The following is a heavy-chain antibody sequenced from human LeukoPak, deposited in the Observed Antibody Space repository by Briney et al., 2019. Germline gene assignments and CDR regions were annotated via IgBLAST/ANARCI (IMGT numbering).Heavy chain of an antibody. V-gene: IGHV7-4-1*02. CDR2: INTNTGNP. CDR3: ARTQNYDILTGYYSIDY. J-gene: IGHJ4*02. D-gene: IGHD3-9*01. CDR1: GYTFTSYA. Sequence: GASVKVSCKASGYTFTSYAMNWVRQAPGQGLEWMGWINTNTGNPTYAQGFTGRFVFSLDTSVSTAYLQISSPKAEDTAVYYCARTQNYDILTGYYSIDYWGQGTLVTVSS.